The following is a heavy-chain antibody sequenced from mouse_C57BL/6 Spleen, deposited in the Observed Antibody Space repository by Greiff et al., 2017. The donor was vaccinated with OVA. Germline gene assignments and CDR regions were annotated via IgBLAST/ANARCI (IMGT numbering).Heavy chain of an antibody. CDR1: GYAFTNYL. J-gene: IGHJ4*01. CDR2: INPGSGGT. D-gene: IGHD2-2*01. CDR3: ARSYGYGYSIDY. Sequence: VQLQQSGAELVRPGTSVKVSCKASGYAFTNYLIEWVKQRPGQGLEWIGVINPGSGGTKYNEKFTGKATLTADKSSSTAYMQLSSLTSDDSAVYFCARSYGYGYSIDYWGQGTSVTVSS. V-gene: IGHV1-54*01.